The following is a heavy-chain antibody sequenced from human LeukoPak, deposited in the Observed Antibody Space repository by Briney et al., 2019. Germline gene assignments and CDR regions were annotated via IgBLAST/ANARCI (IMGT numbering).Heavy chain of an antibody. CDR1: GGSVSSGSYY. J-gene: IGHJ4*02. Sequence: SETLSLSCTVSGGSVSSGSYYWSWIRQPPGKGLEWIGCLSYSGSTNYNPSLKSRVTMSVDTSKTQFSLKLSSETVADAAVYYCATSGRNSIDYWGQGTLVTVSS. V-gene: IGHV4-61*01. CDR3: ATSGRNSIDY. D-gene: IGHD4-23*01. CDR2: LSYSGST.